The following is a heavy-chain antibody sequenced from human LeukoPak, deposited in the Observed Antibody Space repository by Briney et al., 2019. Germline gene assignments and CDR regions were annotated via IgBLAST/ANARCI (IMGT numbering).Heavy chain of an antibody. D-gene: IGHD6-19*01. V-gene: IGHV4-59*08. CDR2: IYYSGGT. Sequence: SETLSLPCTLSSGSISGYFGRWVRQTPGKGLKWIGYIYYSGGTSHNPSLKSLVTLSLETSKNQCPLKQCPLSPAGTALYYCARQYYTSGPPWVFDYWGQGTLVTVSS. CDR1: SGSISGYF. CDR3: ARQYYTSGPPWVFDY. J-gene: IGHJ4*02.